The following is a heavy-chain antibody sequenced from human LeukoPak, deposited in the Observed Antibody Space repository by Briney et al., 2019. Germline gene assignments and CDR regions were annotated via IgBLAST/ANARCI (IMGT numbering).Heavy chain of an antibody. CDR1: GDSISSGGYY. CDR2: IYYSGST. D-gene: IGHD4-17*01. Sequence: SQTLSLTCTVSGDSISSGGYYWRWIRQHPGKGLEWIGYIYYSGSTYYNPSLKSRVTISVDTSKNQFSLKLSSVTAADTAVYYCARDLVSGYGDYALRGMAFAIWGQGTMVTVSS. V-gene: IGHV4-31*03. J-gene: IGHJ3*02. CDR3: ARDLVSGYGDYALRGMAFAI.